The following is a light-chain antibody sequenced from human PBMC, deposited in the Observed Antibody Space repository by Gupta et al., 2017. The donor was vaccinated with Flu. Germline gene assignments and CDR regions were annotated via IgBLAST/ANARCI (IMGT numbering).Light chain of an antibody. Sequence: SSLSASVGDRVTITCRASQTINSYLNWYQQKPGKAPNLLIYAASTLQSGVPSRFSGSGYGTDFTLTISTLQPEDFATYYCQQSFSPPPFTFGQGTELEIK. CDR2: AAS. V-gene: IGKV1-39*01. CDR3: QQSFSPPPFT. CDR1: QTINSY. J-gene: IGKJ2*01.